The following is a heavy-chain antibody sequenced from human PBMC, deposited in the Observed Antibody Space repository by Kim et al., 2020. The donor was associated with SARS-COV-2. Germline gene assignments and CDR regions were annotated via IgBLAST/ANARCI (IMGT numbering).Heavy chain of an antibody. CDR1: GDSISNHF. J-gene: IGHJ4*02. V-gene: IGHV4-59*11. D-gene: IGHD3-10*01. CDR2: FCCSGST. Sequence: SETLSLTCTVSGDSISNHFWSWIRQSPGKGLEWIGYFCCSGSTNYNPSLKSRVTISVDTSKNQFSLKVNSVTAADTAVYYCARDRRDYYGSGDYSGYYFDYWGQGTLVTVSS. CDR3: ARDRRDYYGSGDYSGYYFDY.